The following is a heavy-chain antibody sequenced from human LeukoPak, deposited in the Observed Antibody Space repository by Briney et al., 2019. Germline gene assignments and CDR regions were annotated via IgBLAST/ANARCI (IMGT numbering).Heavy chain of an antibody. CDR2: ISGSGGST. CDR1: GFTFSSYA. V-gene: IGHV3-23*01. D-gene: IGHD6-13*01. J-gene: IGHJ5*02. CDR3: ARYSSSWPHNWFDP. Sequence: PGGSLRLSCAASGFTFSSYAMSWVRQAPGKGLEWVSAISGSGGSTYYADSVKGRFTISRDNSKNTLYLQMNSLRAEDTAVYYCARYSSSWPHNWFDPWGQGTLVTVSS.